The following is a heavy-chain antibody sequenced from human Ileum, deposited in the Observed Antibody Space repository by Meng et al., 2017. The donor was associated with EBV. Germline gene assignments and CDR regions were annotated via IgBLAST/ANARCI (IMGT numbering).Heavy chain of an antibody. J-gene: IGHJ4*02. V-gene: IGHV4-30-2*01. D-gene: IGHD4-23*01. Sequence: QLQLQESGSGLVKPSQTRSLPCAVSGGSISSGGHSWSWIRQPPGKGLEWIGDIQHSGSTYYNPSLKSRVTISVDRSRNQFSLKLSSVTAADTAVYYCARAHPVVYFFDYWGQGTLVTVSS. CDR3: ARAHPVVYFFDY. CDR1: GGSISSGGHS. CDR2: IQHSGST.